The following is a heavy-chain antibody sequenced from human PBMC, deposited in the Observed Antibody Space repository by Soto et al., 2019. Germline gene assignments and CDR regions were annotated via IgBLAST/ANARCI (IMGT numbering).Heavy chain of an antibody. Sequence: ASVKFSCKASGYTFTRYGISWVRQAPGQGLEWMGLINGYTGNTHYAQKFQGRVTMTTDTSTSTAYMELWTLISDDTAVYYCARSWVTGKGGMDVWGQGTTVTVSS. J-gene: IGHJ6*02. D-gene: IGHD3-16*01. V-gene: IGHV1-18*01. CDR3: ARSWVTGKGGMDV. CDR2: INGYTGNT. CDR1: GYTFTRYG.